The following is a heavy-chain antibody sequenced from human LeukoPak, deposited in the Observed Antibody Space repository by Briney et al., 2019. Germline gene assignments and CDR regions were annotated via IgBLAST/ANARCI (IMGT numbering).Heavy chain of an antibody. D-gene: IGHD3-22*01. CDR2: IYYSGNT. J-gene: IGHJ3*02. V-gene: IGHV4-39*07. CDR3: TXXXXXXXXXSGYYYPDAFDI. Sequence: CTXSXGSISNYYWGWIRQAPGKGLEWIGGIYYSGNTYYNSSLRSRGTISLDTSKNKFSLTLFCVTAAATAMSYCTXXXXXXXXXSGYYYPDAFDIWGQGTMVTVSS. CDR1: XGSISNYY.